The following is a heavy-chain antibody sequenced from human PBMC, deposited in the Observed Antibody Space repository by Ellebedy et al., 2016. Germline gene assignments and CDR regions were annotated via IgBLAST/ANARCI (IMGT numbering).Heavy chain of an antibody. J-gene: IGHJ4*02. V-gene: IGHV2-5*02. CDR3: AHRRLEAAVN. Sequence: SGPTLVKPKQTLTLTCTFSGLSLNVTGAGVGWIRQPPGEALEWLALIYWDDDKRYSPSLKSRLTITKDTSKNQVVLTMTNMDPVDTATYYCAHRRLEAAVNWGQGTLVTVSS. CDR1: GLSLNVTGAG. CDR2: IYWDDDK. D-gene: IGHD6-25*01.